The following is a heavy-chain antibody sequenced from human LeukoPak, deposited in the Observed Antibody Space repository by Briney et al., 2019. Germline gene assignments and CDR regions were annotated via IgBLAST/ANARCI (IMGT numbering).Heavy chain of an antibody. CDR1: GGSFSGYY. CDR2: INHSGST. CDR3: VRDSITMIDY. J-gene: IGHJ4*02. D-gene: IGHD3-22*01. Sequence: SETLSLTCAVYGGSFSGYYWSWIRQPPGKGLEWIGEINHSGSTNYNPSLKSRVTISVDTSKNQFSLKLSSVTAADTAVYYCVRDSITMIDYWGQGTLVTVSS. V-gene: IGHV4-34*01.